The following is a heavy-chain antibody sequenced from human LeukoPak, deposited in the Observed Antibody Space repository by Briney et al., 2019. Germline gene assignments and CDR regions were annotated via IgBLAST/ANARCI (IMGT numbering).Heavy chain of an antibody. CDR1: GFTFSSYG. CDR2: ISGSGGST. CDR3: AKDLHYGSADY. V-gene: IGHV3-23*01. J-gene: IGHJ4*02. D-gene: IGHD3-10*01. Sequence: GGTLRLSCAASGFTFSSYGMSWVRQAPGKGLEWVSAISGSGGSTYYADSVKGRFTISRDNAKNALYLQMNSLRAEDTAVYYCAKDLHYGSADYWGQGTLVTVSS.